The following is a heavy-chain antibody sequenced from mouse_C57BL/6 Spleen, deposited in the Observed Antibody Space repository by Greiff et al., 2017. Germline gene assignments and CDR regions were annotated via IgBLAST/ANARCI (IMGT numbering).Heavy chain of an antibody. D-gene: IGHD1-1*01. CDR2: LYPNSGST. V-gene: IGHV1-64*01. CDR3: ASSGYYGSSYAMDY. J-gene: IGHJ4*01. CDR1: GYTFTSYW. Sequence: QVQLQQSGAELVKPGASVKLSCKASGYTFTSYWMHWVKQRPGQGLEWIGMLYPNSGSTNYKEKFKSKATLTVDKSSSTAYMQLSRLTSEDSAVYYCASSGYYGSSYAMDYWGQGTSVTVSS.